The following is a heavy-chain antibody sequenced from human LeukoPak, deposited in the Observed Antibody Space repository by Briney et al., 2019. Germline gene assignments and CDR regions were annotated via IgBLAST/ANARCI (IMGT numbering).Heavy chain of an antibody. V-gene: IGHV3-13*01. CDR2: IGTAGEI. Sequence: PGGSLRLSCAASGFTFSSYDIHWVRQATGKGLEWVSGIGTAGEIYYPGSVKGRFTISRENAKNSLYLQMNSLRAGDTAVYYCARGGMLQITDYWGQGTLVTVSS. J-gene: IGHJ4*02. D-gene: IGHD3-16*01. CDR3: ARGGMLQITDY. CDR1: GFTFSSYD.